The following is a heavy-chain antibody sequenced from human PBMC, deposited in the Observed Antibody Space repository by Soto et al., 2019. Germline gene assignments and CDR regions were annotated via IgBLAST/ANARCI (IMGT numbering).Heavy chain of an antibody. CDR1: GYTFTSYG. CDR3: ARDRRGVVPAAKYYHYGMDV. V-gene: IGHV1-18*04. CDR2: ISAYNGNT. Sequence: GASVKVSCKASGYTFTSYGISWVRQAPGQGLEWMGWISAYNGNTNYAQKLQGRVTMTTDTSTSTAYMELRSLRSDDTAVYYCARDRRGVVPAAKYYHYGMDVWGQGTTVTVSS. D-gene: IGHD2-2*01. J-gene: IGHJ6*02.